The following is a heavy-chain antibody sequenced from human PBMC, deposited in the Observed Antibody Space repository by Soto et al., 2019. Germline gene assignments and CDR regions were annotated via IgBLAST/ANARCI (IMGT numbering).Heavy chain of an antibody. V-gene: IGHV1-18*01. CDR3: VRGTVSPPPYGRKYYYGMDV. CDR2: ISAYNGNT. CDR1: GYTFTSYG. J-gene: IGHJ6*02. D-gene: IGHD3-10*01. Sequence: QVQLVQSGAEVKKPGASVKVSCKASGYTFTSYGISWVRQAPGQGLEWMGWISAYNGNTNYAQKLQGRVTMTTDTSTSTAYMELRSLRSDDTAVYYCVRGTVSPPPYGRKYYYGMDVWGQGTTVTVSS.